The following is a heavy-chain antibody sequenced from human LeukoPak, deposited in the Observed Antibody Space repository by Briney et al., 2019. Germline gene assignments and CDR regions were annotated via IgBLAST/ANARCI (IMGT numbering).Heavy chain of an antibody. CDR3: ASGIAAAGMY. CDR1: GGSFSGYY. CDR2: IYHSGST. Sequence: SETLSLTCAVYGGSFSGYYWSWIRQPPGKGLEWIGEIYHSGSTNYNPSLKSRVTISVDKSKNQFSLKLSSVTAADTAVYYCASGIAAAGMYWGQGTLVTVSS. D-gene: IGHD6-13*01. V-gene: IGHV4-34*01. J-gene: IGHJ4*02.